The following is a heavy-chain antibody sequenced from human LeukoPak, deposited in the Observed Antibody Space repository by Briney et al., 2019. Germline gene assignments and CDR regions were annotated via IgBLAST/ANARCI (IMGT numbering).Heavy chain of an antibody. D-gene: IGHD6-19*01. V-gene: IGHV4-30-2*01. Sequence: SETLSLTCAVSGGSISSGGYSWSWIRQPPGKGLEWIGYIYHSGTTYYNPSLKSRVTISVDRSKNQFPLNLSSVTAADTAVYYCARLKQWLGPSDYWGQGTLVTVSS. CDR2: IYHSGTT. J-gene: IGHJ4*02. CDR3: ARLKQWLGPSDY. CDR1: GGSISSGGYS.